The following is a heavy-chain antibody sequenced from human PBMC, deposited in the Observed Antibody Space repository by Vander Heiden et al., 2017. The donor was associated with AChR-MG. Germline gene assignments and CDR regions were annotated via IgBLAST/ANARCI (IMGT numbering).Heavy chain of an antibody. Sequence: QVHLVQSGAEVKKPGASVKVSCKVSGHTLTELSILWVRQAPGKGLEWMGGFDPEDGETVYAQKFQGRVTMTEDTSTDTAYMELISLRSEDTAVYYCATVGAPHTRIRYPAFDYWGQGTLVVVSS. CDR2: FDPEDGET. D-gene: IGHD1-26*01. J-gene: IGHJ4*02. V-gene: IGHV1-24*01. CDR1: GHTLTELS. CDR3: ATVGAPHTRIRYPAFDY.